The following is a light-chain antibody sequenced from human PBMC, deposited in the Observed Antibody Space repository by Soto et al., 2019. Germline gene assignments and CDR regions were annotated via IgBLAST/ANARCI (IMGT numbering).Light chain of an antibody. CDR2: EGS. CDR3: CSYAGSSTVV. V-gene: IGLV2-23*01. CDR1: SSDVGSYNL. Sequence: QSVLTQPASVSGSPGQSITISCTGTSSDVGSYNLVSWYQQHPGKAPKLMIYEGSKRPSGVSNRFSGSKSGNTASLTISGLQAEDEADYYCCSYAGSSTVVFGTGTKVTVL. J-gene: IGLJ1*01.